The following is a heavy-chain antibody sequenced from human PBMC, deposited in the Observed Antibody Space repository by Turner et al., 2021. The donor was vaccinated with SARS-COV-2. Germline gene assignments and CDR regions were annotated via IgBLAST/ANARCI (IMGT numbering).Heavy chain of an antibody. Sequence: QVQLMESGGGVVQPGRSLRLSCAASGFTFSSYGMHWFRQAPGKGLEWVAVTSYDGSNKYYADSVKGRFTISRDNSKNTLYLQMNSLRAEDTAVYYCAREPPFCGGDCYFDYWGQGTLVTVSS. J-gene: IGHJ4*02. CDR1: GFTFSSYG. CDR3: AREPPFCGGDCYFDY. D-gene: IGHD2-21*02. V-gene: IGHV3-30*03. CDR2: TSYDGSNK.